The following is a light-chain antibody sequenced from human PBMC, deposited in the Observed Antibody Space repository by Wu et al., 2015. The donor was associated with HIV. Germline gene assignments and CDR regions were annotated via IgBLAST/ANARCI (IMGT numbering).Light chain of an antibody. V-gene: IGKV3-11*01. Sequence: EIVLTQSPATLSLSPGERATLSCRASQTISSYLGWYQQKPGQAPRLLIFDASTRATGIPARVSGSGSGTDFTLTISSLEPEDVATYYCQKYNTAPWTFGQGTKVEMK. CDR2: DAS. CDR1: QTISSY. J-gene: IGKJ1*01. CDR3: QKYNTAPWT.